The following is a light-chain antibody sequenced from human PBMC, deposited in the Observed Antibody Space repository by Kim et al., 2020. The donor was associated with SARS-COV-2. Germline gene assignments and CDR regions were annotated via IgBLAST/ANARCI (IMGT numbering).Light chain of an antibody. V-gene: IGKV1-5*03. CDR1: ENVDIW. CDR3: QRYNSDAS. CDR2: KSS. Sequence: DIQMTQSPSTLSASVGDRVTITCRASENVDIWLAWYQQKPGKVPKLLIYKSSILDSGVPSRFSGSGFGTEFTLTIRSLQPDDSATYYCQRYNSDASLGGGTQMEIK. J-gene: IGKJ4*01.